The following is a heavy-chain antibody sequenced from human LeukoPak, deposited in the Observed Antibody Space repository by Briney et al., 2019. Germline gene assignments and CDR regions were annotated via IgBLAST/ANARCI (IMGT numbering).Heavy chain of an antibody. CDR1: GYSFTSYW. V-gene: IGHV5-51*01. J-gene: IGHJ4*02. CDR3: ARPGSSGPYYFDY. CDR2: IYPGDSDT. D-gene: IGHD6-19*01. Sequence: GESLQISCKGSGYSFTSYWIGWVRQLPGKGLEWMGIIYPGDSDTRYSPSFQGQVTISADKPTSTAYLQWSSLKASDTAMYYCARPGSSGPYYFDYWGQGTLVTVSS.